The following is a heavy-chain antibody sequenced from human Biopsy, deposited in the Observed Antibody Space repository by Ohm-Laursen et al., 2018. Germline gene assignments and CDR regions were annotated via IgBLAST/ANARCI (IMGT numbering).Heavy chain of an antibody. CDR2: FAPENGKT. J-gene: IGHJ4*02. Sequence: ASVKVSCRVSGYTLTALSMHWVRQAPGRGLEWMGGFAPENGKTIYAQKFQGRITMTEDTSTDTAYMELSSLRSEDTAVYYCAADINVWNVNYWGQGTQVTVSS. CDR1: GYTLTALS. D-gene: IGHD1-1*01. V-gene: IGHV1-24*01. CDR3: AADINVWNVNY.